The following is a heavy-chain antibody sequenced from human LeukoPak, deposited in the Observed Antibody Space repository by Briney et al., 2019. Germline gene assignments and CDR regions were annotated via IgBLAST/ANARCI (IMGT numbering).Heavy chain of an antibody. J-gene: IGHJ3*02. CDR2: IYYSGST. D-gene: IGHD6-19*01. CDR1: GGSISSSSYY. Sequence: KPSETLSLTCTVSGGSISSSSYYWGWIRQPPGKGLEWIGSIYYSGSTYYNPSLKSRVTISVDTSKNQFSLKLSSVTAADTAVYYCASSGSSGIDAFDIWGQGTMVTVSS. V-gene: IGHV4-39*01. CDR3: ASSGSSGIDAFDI.